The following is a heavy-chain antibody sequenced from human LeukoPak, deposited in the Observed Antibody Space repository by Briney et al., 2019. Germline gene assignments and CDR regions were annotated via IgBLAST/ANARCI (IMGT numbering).Heavy chain of an antibody. J-gene: IGHJ6*03. D-gene: IGHD6-13*01. CDR1: GGSISSGSYY. Sequence: SQTLSLTCTVSGGSISSGSYYWSWIRQPAGKGLEWIGRIYTSGSTNYNPSLKSRVTISVDTSQNQFSLKLSSVTGADTAVYYCARDRASSSSWYAKGNYYYMDVWGKGTTVTVSS. CDR2: IYTSGST. V-gene: IGHV4-61*02. CDR3: ARDRASSSSWYAKGNYYYMDV.